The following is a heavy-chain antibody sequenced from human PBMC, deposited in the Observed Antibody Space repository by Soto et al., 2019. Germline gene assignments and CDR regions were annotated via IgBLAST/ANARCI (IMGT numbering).Heavy chain of an antibody. CDR2: ISYDGSNK. Sequence: VQLVESGGGVVQPGRSLRLSCAASGFTFSSYAMHWVRQAPGKGLEWVAVISYDGSNKYYADSVKGRFTISRDNSKNTLYLQMNSLRAEDTAVYYCARDPTPWGQGTLVTVSS. V-gene: IGHV3-30-3*01. CDR3: ARDPTP. J-gene: IGHJ5*02. CDR1: GFTFSSYA.